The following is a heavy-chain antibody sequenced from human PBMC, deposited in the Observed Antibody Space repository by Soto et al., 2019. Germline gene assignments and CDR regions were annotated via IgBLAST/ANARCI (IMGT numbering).Heavy chain of an antibody. CDR2: IIPIFGTA. D-gene: IGHD2-15*01. J-gene: IGHJ5*02. CDR1: GGTFSSYA. V-gene: IGHV1-69*01. Sequence: QVQLVQSGAEVKKPGSSVKVSCKASGGTFSSYAISWVRQAPGQGLEWMGGIIPIFGTANYAQKFQGRVTITADESTSTAYMEMSSMRSEDTAVYYCARGIRFSGNPLGYCSGGSCYENWFDPWGQGTLVTVSS. CDR3: ARGIRFSGNPLGYCSGGSCYENWFDP.